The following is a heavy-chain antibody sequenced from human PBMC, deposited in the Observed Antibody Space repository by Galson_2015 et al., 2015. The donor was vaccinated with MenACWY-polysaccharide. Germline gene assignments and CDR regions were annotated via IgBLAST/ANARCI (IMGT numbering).Heavy chain of an antibody. CDR1: GFTFSNYA. J-gene: IGHJ3*02. Sequence: SLRLSCAASGFTFSNYAMNWVRQAPGKGLEWVSAISGNGGSTYYADSVKGRFSNSRDNSENTLYLQMNSLRAEDTAVYYCAKTARGGYHDAFDIWGQGTMVTVSS. CDR3: AKTARGGYHDAFDI. V-gene: IGHV3-23*01. D-gene: IGHD3-16*01. CDR2: ISGNGGST.